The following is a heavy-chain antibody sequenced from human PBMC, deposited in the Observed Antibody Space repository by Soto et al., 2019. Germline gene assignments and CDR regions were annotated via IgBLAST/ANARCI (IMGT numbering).Heavy chain of an antibody. J-gene: IGHJ3*01. CDR3: ARDQLYYNAISCRPFNAFDV. Sequence: PGGSLRLSCAASGFTVSSNYMSWVRQAPGKGLEWVSYIGIGSSTKYYADSVKGRFTISRDNAKNSLYLQMNSLRAEDTAVYYCARDQLYYNAISCRPFNAFDVWGQGTMVTVSS. CDR2: IGIGSSTK. D-gene: IGHD3-22*01. V-gene: IGHV3-48*01. CDR1: GFTVSSNY.